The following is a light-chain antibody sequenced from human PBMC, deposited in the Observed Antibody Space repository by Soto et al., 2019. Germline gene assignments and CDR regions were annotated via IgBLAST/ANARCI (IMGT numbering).Light chain of an antibody. CDR1: QSISSY. Sequence: DIQMTQTPSSLSASVGDRVTITCRASQSISSYLNWYQQKPGKAPKLLIYAASSLQSGVPSRFSGSGSGTDFSLTISSLRPEDFATYYCQQTYISPYTFGQGTRLEI. V-gene: IGKV1-39*01. CDR3: QQTYISPYT. CDR2: AAS. J-gene: IGKJ5*01.